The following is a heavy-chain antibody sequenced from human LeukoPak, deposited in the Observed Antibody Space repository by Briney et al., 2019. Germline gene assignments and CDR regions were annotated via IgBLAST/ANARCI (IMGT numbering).Heavy chain of an antibody. CDR1: GFTFSSYG. J-gene: IGHJ5*02. Sequence: GRSLRLSCAASGFTFSSYGMHWVRQAPGKGLEWVAVIWYDGSNKYYADSVKGRSTISRDNAKNSLYLQMNSLRAEDTAVYYCARDSTYIVATINVDWFDPWGQGTLVTVSS. V-gene: IGHV3-33*01. CDR3: ARDSTYIVATINVDWFDP. D-gene: IGHD5-12*01. CDR2: IWYDGSNK.